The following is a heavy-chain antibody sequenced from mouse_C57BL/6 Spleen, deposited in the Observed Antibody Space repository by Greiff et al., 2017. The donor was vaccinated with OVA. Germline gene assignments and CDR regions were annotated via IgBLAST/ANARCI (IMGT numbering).Heavy chain of an antibody. CDR3: ARTRDGYPDY. D-gene: IGHD2-3*01. V-gene: IGHV5-4*03. J-gene: IGHJ2*01. CDR1: GFTFSSYA. Sequence: EVKLMESGGGLVKPGGSLKLSCAASGFTFSSYAMSWVRQTPEKRLEWVATISDGGSYTYYPDNVKGRFTISRDNAKNNLYLQMSHLKSEDTAMYYCARTRDGYPDYWGQGTTLTVSS. CDR2: ISDGGSYT.